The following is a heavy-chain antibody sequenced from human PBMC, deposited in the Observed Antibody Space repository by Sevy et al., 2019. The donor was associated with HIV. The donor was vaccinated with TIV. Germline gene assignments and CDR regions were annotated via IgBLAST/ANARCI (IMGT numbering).Heavy chain of an antibody. CDR3: VREHDSSSWSSFHY. Sequence: GGSLRLSCAASGFTFSSYWVDWVRQAPGKGLAWVSRINSDGSSTSYANSVKGRFTISRDNAKNTRYLQMNSLRAEDTAVYYCVREHDSSSWSSFHYWGQGTLVTVSS. D-gene: IGHD6-13*01. V-gene: IGHV3-74*01. J-gene: IGHJ4*02. CDR1: GFTFSSYW. CDR2: INSDGSST.